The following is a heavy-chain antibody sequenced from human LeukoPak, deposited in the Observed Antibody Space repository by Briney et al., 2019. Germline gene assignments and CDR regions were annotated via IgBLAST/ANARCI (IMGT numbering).Heavy chain of an antibody. CDR1: GGSIIRNIW. CDR2: IGHTGDT. V-gene: IGHV4-4*02. CDR3: ATYYDILTGYTFDS. D-gene: IGHD3-9*01. Sequence: PSETLSLTCAVSGGSIIRNIWWSWVRQSPEKGLEWIGEIGHTGDTNYSPSLKSRVSMSVDKSKNQFSLTLTSVTAADTAVYYCATYYDILTGYTFDSWGQGTLVTVSS. J-gene: IGHJ4*02.